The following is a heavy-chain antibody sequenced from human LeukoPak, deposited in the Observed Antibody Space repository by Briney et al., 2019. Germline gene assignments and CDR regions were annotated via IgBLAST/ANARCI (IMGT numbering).Heavy chain of an antibody. J-gene: IGHJ4*02. CDR2: IYYRST. Sequence: SETLSLTCTVSGGSISSYYWSWIRQPPGKGLEWIRYIYYRSTNYNPSLKSRVTISIDTSKNQLSLKLSSVTAADTAVYYCARGPSVAAHLDYWGQGTLVTVSS. V-gene: IGHV4-59*08. CDR1: GGSISSYY. D-gene: IGHD5-12*01. CDR3: ARGPSVAAHLDY.